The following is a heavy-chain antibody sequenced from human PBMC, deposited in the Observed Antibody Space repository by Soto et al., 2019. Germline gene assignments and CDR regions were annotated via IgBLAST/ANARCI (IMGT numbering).Heavy chain of an antibody. Sequence: GGSLRLSCAASGFTFSSYSMNWVRQAPGKGLEWVSSISSSSSYIYYADSVKGRFTISRDNAKNSLYLQMNSLRAEDTAVYYFARETDYGDYPFDYRGQRTLDTGSS. CDR1: GFTFSSYS. CDR3: ARETDYGDYPFDY. D-gene: IGHD4-17*01. J-gene: IGHJ4*02. V-gene: IGHV3-21*01. CDR2: ISSSSSYI.